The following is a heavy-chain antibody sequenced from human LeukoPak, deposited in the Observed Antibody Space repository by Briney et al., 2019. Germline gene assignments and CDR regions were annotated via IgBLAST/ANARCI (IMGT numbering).Heavy chain of an antibody. CDR1: GGSVSDSRYY. CDR3: ARQSSYSSGWYFDY. V-gene: IGHV4-39*01. Sequence: PSETLSLTCTVSGGSVSDSRYYWGSIRQPPGKGLEWIGNMYYSGSANYNPSLKSRVTISIDTSKNQFSLKLSSVTAADTAVYYCARQSSYSSGWYFDYWGQGTLVTVSS. CDR2: MYYSGSA. D-gene: IGHD6-19*01. J-gene: IGHJ4*02.